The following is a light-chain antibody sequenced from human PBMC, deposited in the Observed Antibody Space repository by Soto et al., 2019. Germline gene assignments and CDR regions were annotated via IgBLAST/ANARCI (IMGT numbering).Light chain of an antibody. J-gene: IGKJ1*01. V-gene: IGKV3-15*01. CDR3: QQYNNWPKT. Sequence: EFVLTQSPGTLSLSPGERATLSCRASQTVRNNYLAWYQQKPGQAPRLLIYGASTRATGIPARFSGSGSGTEFTLTISSLQSEDFAVYYCQQYNNWPKTFGQGTKVEIK. CDR1: QTVRNN. CDR2: GAS.